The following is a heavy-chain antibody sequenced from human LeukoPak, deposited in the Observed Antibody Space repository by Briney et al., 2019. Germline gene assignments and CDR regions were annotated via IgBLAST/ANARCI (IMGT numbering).Heavy chain of an antibody. Sequence: PSETLSLTCAVYGGSFSGYYWNWIRQPPGKGLEWIGGINHCGSTHYNPSLKSRVTMSVDTSKNQFSMKLSSVTAADTAVYYCARDETTPLPGAYWGQGTLVTVSS. CDR1: GGSFSGYY. J-gene: IGHJ4*02. V-gene: IGHV4-34*01. CDR3: ARDETTPLPGAY. D-gene: IGHD1-14*01. CDR2: INHCGST.